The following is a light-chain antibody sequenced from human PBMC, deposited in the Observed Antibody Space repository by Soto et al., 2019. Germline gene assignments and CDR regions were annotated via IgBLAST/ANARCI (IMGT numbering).Light chain of an antibody. Sequence: NFMLTQPHSVSESPGKTITISCTRTSGSIASNYVQWYQQRPGSSPTIVIYENNQRPSGVPDRFSGSIDSSSNSASLTISGLKTEDEADYYCQSSDTSDHVVFGGGTKLTVL. J-gene: IGLJ2*01. CDR3: QSSDTSDHVV. CDR2: ENN. V-gene: IGLV6-57*01. CDR1: SGSIASNY.